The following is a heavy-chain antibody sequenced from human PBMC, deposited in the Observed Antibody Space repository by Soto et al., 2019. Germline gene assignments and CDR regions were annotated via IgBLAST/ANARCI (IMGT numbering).Heavy chain of an antibody. V-gene: IGHV1-69*06. CDR2: IIPIFGTA. CDR1: GGTFSSYA. Sequence: QGQLVQSGAEVKKPGSSVKVSCKASGGTFSSYAISWVRQAPGQGLEWMGGIIPIFGTANYAQKFQGRVTITADKSTSTAYMELSSLRSEDTAVYYCAREAASRYCSSTSCYVWFDPWGQGTLVTVSS. CDR3: AREAASRYCSSTSCYVWFDP. J-gene: IGHJ5*02. D-gene: IGHD2-2*01.